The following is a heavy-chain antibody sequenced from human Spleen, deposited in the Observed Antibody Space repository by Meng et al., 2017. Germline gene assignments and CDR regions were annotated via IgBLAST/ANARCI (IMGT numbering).Heavy chain of an antibody. V-gene: IGHV1-69*05. Sequence: SVKVSCKASGGTFSSYAISWVRQAPGQGLEWMGGIIPIFGTANYAQKFQGRVTITTDESTSTAYMELSSLRSEDTAVYYCARSGPYYYYGMDVWGQGTTVTVSS. CDR1: GGTFSSYA. J-gene: IGHJ6*02. CDR3: ARSGPYYYYGMDV. CDR2: IIPIFGTA. D-gene: IGHD3-10*01.